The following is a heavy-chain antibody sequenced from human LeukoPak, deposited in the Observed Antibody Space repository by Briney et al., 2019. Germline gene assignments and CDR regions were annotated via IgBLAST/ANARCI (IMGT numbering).Heavy chain of an antibody. CDR3: ARFVDDFWSSRENWFDP. CDR2: ISGYNGNT. CDR1: GYTFTSYG. J-gene: IGHJ5*02. D-gene: IGHD3-3*01. V-gene: IGHV1-18*01. Sequence: ASVKVSCKASGYTFTSYGISWVRQAPGQELEWMGWISGYNGNTNYAQKFQGRVTITTDTSTSTAYMELRSLRSDDTAVYYCARFVDDFWSSRENWFDPWGQGTLVTVSS.